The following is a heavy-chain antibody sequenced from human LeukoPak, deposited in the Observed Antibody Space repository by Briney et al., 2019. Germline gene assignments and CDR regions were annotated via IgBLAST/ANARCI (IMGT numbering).Heavy chain of an antibody. CDR1: GGSFSGYY. CDR2: INHSGST. V-gene: IGHV4-34*01. Sequence: PSETLSLTCAVYGGSFSGYYWSWIRQPPGKGLEWIGEINHSGSTNYNPSLKSRATISVDTSKNQFSVKLSSVTAADTAVYYCASRLPGRGYSYGSALDYWGQGTLVTVSS. J-gene: IGHJ4*02. D-gene: IGHD5-18*01. CDR3: ASRLPGRGYSYGSALDY.